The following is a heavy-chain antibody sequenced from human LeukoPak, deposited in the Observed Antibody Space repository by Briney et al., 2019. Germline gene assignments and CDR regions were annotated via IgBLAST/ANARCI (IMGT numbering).Heavy chain of an antibody. J-gene: IGHJ5*02. V-gene: IGHV3-23*01. CDR3: AKESDWVAARLNWFDP. CDR2: ISGSGGST. Sequence: GGSLRLSCAASGFTFSSYAMSWVRQAPGKGLEWVSAISGSGGSTYYADSVKGRFTISRDNSKNTLYLQMNSLRAEDTAVYYCAKESDWVAARLNWFDPWGQGTLVTVSS. D-gene: IGHD6-6*01. CDR1: GFTFSSYA.